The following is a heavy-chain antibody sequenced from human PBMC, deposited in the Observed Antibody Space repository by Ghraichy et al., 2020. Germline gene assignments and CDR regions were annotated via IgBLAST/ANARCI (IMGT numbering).Heavy chain of an antibody. CDR1: GFKFSDYA. V-gene: IGHV3-23*01. CDR3: AKDGRSYFDRSGFFDH. Sequence: LSLTCAASGFKFSDYAMSWVRQAPGKGLEWVSALSSGGRNAYYSHSVKGRFTISRDNSRNTVSLEMNSLRAEDTAVYYCAKDGRSYFDRSGFFDHWGRGTLVTVPS. D-gene: IGHD3-22*01. CDR2: LSSGGRNA. J-gene: IGHJ4*02.